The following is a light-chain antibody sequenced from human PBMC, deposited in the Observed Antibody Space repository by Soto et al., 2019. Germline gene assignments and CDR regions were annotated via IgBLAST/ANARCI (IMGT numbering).Light chain of an antibody. CDR1: HSVSSS. Sequence: EVVMTQSPATLSLSPGERATLSCRASHSVSSSLAWYQQKPGQTPRLLIYGASTRATGIPARFSGSGSGTEFTLTINSLQSEDFAVYYCQQYNNWPHTFGQGTKVDIK. CDR3: QQYNNWPHT. V-gene: IGKV3-15*01. CDR2: GAS. J-gene: IGKJ2*01.